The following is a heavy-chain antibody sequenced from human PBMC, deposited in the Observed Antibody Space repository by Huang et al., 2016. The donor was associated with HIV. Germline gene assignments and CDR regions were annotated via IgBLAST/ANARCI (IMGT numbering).Heavy chain of an antibody. CDR3: ARAKDTWDAYDI. CDR1: GFPFNNHA. J-gene: IGHJ3*02. CDR2: ISNDGRNN. Sequence: QVQLVESGGGVVQPGRSLRLSCAASGFPFNNHAMHWVRQAPGKGLDWVAVISNDGRNNYYADPVKGRFTISRASAKSTLFLHMTSLRTEDTAVYYCARAKDTWDAYDIWGQGTMVIVSS. D-gene: IGHD5-18*01. V-gene: IGHV3-30*04.